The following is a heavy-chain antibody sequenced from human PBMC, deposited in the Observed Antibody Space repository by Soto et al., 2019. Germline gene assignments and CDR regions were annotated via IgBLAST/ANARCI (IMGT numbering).Heavy chain of an antibody. Sequence: SVKVSCKASGFTFTSSAVQWVRQARGQRLEWIGWIVVGSGNTNYAQKFQERVTITRDMSPSTAYMELSSLRSEDTAVYYGAADGIAVAGFDYCGQGHLVTLSS. J-gene: IGHJ4*02. V-gene: IGHV1-58*01. CDR2: IVVGSGNT. D-gene: IGHD6-19*01. CDR1: GFTFTSSA. CDR3: AADGIAVAGFDY.